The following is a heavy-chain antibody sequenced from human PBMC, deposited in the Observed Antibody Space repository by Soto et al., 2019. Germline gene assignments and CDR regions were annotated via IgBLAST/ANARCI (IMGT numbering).Heavy chain of an antibody. CDR3: ARAGYCSGGICFQGNFDY. CDR1: GYTFTTYY. J-gene: IGHJ4*02. Sequence: QVQLVQSGAEVKKPGASVKVSCKASGYTFTTYYMHWVRQAPGQGLELMGIIKPYGGSTTYDQKCQGRVPMPSDTPTSTVYMEQSSLRSEVTAVYYCARAGYCSGGICFQGNFDYRGQGTLVTVSS. D-gene: IGHD2-15*01. V-gene: IGHV1-46*01. CDR2: IKPYGGST.